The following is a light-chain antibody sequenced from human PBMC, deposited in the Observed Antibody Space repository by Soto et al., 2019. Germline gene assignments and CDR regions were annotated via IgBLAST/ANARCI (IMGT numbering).Light chain of an antibody. V-gene: IGKV3-15*01. CDR3: QQYNNWPQT. Sequence: EIVMTQSPATLSVSPGERATLSCRASQSVSSNLAWYQQKPGQAPMLLIYDASTRATDIPARFSGSGSGTEFTLTISSLQSEDFAVYFCQQYNNWPQTFGQGTKVAIK. CDR1: QSVSSN. J-gene: IGKJ1*01. CDR2: DAS.